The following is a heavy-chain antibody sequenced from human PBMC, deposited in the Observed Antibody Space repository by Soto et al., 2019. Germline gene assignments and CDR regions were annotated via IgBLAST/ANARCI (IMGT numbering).Heavy chain of an antibody. V-gene: IGHV1-46*01. CDR2: INPSGGST. CDR1: GYTFTSYY. CDR3: ARASTKYTAMVPPQLYYYYYGMDV. Sequence: GASVKVSCKASGYTFTSYYMHWVRQAPGQGLEWVGIINPSGGSTSYAQKFQGRVTMTRDTSTSTVYMELSSLRSEDTAVYYCARASTKYTAMVPPQLYYYYYGMDVWGQGTTVTVSS. D-gene: IGHD5-18*01. J-gene: IGHJ6*02.